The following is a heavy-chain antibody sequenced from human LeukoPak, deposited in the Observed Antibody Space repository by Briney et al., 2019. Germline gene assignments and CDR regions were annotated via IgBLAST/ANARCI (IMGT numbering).Heavy chain of an antibody. CDR3: ARSPGGNARTWLDY. CDR1: GYTFTDYA. D-gene: IGHD4-23*01. CDR2: TNGATGNT. J-gene: IGHJ4*02. V-gene: IGHV1-3*01. Sequence: ASVKVSCKASGYTFTDYALHWVRQAPGQSPEWMGWTNGATGNTRFSQDFQGRLTITIDTSASTAFLDLSSLRSDDTAVYYCARSPGGNARTWLDYWGQGTLVTVSS.